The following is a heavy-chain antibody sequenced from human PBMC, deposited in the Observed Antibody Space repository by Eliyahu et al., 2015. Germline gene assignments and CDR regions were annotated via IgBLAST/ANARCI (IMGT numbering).Heavy chain of an antibody. J-gene: IGHJ4*02. Sequence: FSSYAMSWVRQAPGKGLEWVSAISGSGGSTYYADSVKGRFTISRDNSKNTLYLQMNSLRAEDTAVYYCANGVYYDILTGYQPFDYWGQGTLVTVSS. CDR3: ANGVYYDILTGYQPFDY. V-gene: IGHV3-23*01. CDR2: ISGSGGST. CDR1: FSSYA. D-gene: IGHD3-9*01.